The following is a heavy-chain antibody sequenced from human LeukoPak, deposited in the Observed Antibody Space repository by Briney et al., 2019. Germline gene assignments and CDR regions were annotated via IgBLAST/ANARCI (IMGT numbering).Heavy chain of an antibody. J-gene: IGHJ4*02. V-gene: IGHV3-30*18. Sequence: PGRSLRLSCAASGFTFSSYGMHWVRQAPGKGLEWVAVTSYDGSNKYYADSVKGRFTISRDNSKNTLYVQMNSLRAEDTAVYYCAKDQGAYGDSFTYHDYWGQGTLVTVSS. CDR1: GFTFSSYG. CDR2: TSYDGSNK. D-gene: IGHD4-17*01. CDR3: AKDQGAYGDSFTYHDY.